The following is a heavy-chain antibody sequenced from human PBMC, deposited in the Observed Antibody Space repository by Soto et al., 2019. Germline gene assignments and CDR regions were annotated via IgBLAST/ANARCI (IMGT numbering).Heavy chain of an antibody. CDR3: ASGIKTGYGMDV. CDR1: GGTFSSYT. J-gene: IGHJ6*02. V-gene: IGHV1-69*02. CDR2: IIPILGIA. D-gene: IGHD1-26*01. Sequence: QVQLVQSGAEVKKPGSSVKVSCKASGGTFSSYTISWVRQAPGQGLEWMGRIIPILGIANYAQKFQGRVTITADKATSTAYMELSSLRSEATAVYYCASGIKTGYGMDVWGQGTTVTVSS.